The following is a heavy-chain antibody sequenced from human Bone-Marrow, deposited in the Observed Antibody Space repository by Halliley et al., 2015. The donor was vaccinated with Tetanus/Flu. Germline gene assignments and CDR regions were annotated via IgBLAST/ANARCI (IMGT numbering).Heavy chain of an antibody. V-gene: IGHV4-61*07. CDR3: ARQRGTLLDS. J-gene: IGHJ5*01. CDR2: ISSSGTP. Sequence: KELEWIGYISSSGTPNSNPSFDSRLTISLAPSKNQFSLKLPSVTAADTAVYFCARQRGTLLDSWGLGTLVTVSS. D-gene: IGHD1-26*01.